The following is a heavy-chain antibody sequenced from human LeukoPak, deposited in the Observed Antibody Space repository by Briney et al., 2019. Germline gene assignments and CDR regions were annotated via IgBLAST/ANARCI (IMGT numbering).Heavy chain of an antibody. CDR1: GGSFSGYY. J-gene: IGHJ5*02. D-gene: IGHD2-21*01. Sequence: PSETLSLTCAVYGGSFSGYYWSWIRQPPGKGLEWIGEINHSGSTNYNPSLKSRVTISVDTSKNQFSLKLSSVTAADTAVYYCARGSVFRPDWPGWFDPWGQGTLVTVSS. V-gene: IGHV4-34*01. CDR3: ARGSVFRPDWPGWFDP. CDR2: INHSGST.